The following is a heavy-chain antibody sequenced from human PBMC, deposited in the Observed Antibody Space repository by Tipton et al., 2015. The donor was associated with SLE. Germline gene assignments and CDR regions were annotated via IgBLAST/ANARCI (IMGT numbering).Heavy chain of an antibody. Sequence: TLSLTCTVSGDSISSSDYSWSWIRQPPGKGLEWIGYIYHSGSSYYNPSLKSRVTISVDRSKNQFSLKLNSVTAADTAVYYCARERGWGALIDYWGQGTLVTVSS. CDR2: IYHSGSS. V-gene: IGHV4-30-2*01. CDR3: ARERGWGALIDY. J-gene: IGHJ4*02. CDR1: GDSISSSDYS. D-gene: IGHD7-27*01.